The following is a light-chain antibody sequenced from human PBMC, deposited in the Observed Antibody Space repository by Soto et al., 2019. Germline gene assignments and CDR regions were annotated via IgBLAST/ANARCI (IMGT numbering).Light chain of an antibody. J-gene: IGLJ1*01. CDR2: EVS. Sequence: QSALTQPASVSGPPGRSITISCTGTSSDVGGYNYVSWYQQHPGKAPKLMIYEVSNRPSGVSNRFSGSKSGNTASLTISGLQAEDEADYYCSSYTSSSTLDVFGTGTKVTVL. CDR3: SSYTSSSTLDV. V-gene: IGLV2-14*01. CDR1: SSDVGGYNY.